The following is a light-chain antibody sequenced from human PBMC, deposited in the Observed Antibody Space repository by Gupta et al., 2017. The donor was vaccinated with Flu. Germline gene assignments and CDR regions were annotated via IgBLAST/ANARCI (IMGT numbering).Light chain of an antibody. CDR3: MQGTHWPLT. V-gene: IGKV2-30*01. Sequence: DVVMTQPPLSLPVTLGQPASISCRSSQSLVYSDGNTYLTWFQQRPGQSPRRLIYKVSNRDSGVPDRFSGSGSGTDFTLKISRVEAEDVGVYYCMQGTHWPLTFAGGTKVEIK. CDR2: KVS. CDR1: QSLVYSDGNTY. J-gene: IGKJ4*01.